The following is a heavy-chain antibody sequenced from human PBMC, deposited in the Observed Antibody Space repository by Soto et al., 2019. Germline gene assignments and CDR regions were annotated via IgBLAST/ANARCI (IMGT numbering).Heavy chain of an antibody. V-gene: IGHV3-23*01. Sequence: EVQLLESGGGLVQPGGSLRLSCAASGFTFSSYAMNWVRQAPGKGLEWVSVISGSGDSTYYADSVKGRFTISRDNSKKALYLQMNSLRAEDTAVYYCARRNSGWYCDHWGRGTLVTVSS. CDR2: ISGSGDST. D-gene: IGHD4-4*01. J-gene: IGHJ2*01. CDR1: GFTFSSYA. CDR3: ARRNSGWYCDH.